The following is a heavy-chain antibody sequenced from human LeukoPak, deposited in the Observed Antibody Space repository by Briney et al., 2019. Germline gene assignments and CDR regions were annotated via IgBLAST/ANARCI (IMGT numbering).Heavy chain of an antibody. V-gene: IGHV1-3*01. CDR2: INAGNGNT. CDR1: GYTFTSYA. D-gene: IGHD3-10*01. Sequence: RASVKVSCKASGYTFTSYAMHWVRQAPGQRLEWMGWINAGNGNTKYPQKFQGRVTITRDTSASTAYMELSSLRSEDTAVYYCARDRSLTMVRGVHYYYGMDVWGKGTTVTVSS. CDR3: ARDRSLTMVRGVHYYYGMDV. J-gene: IGHJ6*04.